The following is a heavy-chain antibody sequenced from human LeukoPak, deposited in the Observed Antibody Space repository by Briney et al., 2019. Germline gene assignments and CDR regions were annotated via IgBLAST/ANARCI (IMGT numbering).Heavy chain of an antibody. CDR2: IYHSGST. Sequence: SETLSLTCTVSGYSISSGYYWGWIRQPPGKGLEWIGSIYHSGSTYYNPSLKSRVTISVDTSKNQFSLKLSSVTAADTAVYYCARRPLRYFDWLRYYYMDVWGKGTTVTISS. CDR1: GYSISSGYY. V-gene: IGHV4-38-2*02. D-gene: IGHD3-9*01. J-gene: IGHJ6*03. CDR3: ARRPLRYFDWLRYYYMDV.